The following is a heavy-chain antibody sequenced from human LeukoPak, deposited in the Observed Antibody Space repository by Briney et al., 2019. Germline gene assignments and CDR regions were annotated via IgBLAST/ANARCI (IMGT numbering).Heavy chain of an antibody. Sequence: SETLSLTCAVYGGSFSGYYWIWIPQPPGKGLEWIGEINHSGSTNYNPSLKSRVSISLDTSKNQFSLKLTSVTAADTAVYYCARTRYYYNSRSYGAPYYFDYWGQGTLVTVPS. CDR1: GGSFSGYY. CDR3: ARTRYYYNSRSYGAPYYFDY. CDR2: INHSGST. J-gene: IGHJ4*02. D-gene: IGHD3-10*01. V-gene: IGHV4-34*01.